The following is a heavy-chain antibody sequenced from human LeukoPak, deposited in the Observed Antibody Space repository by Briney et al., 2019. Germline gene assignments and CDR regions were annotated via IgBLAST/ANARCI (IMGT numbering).Heavy chain of an antibody. J-gene: IGHJ4*02. CDR1: GFTFSDFY. V-gene: IGHV3-11*01. CDR3: ARESHETREDY. D-gene: IGHD1-1*01. Sequence: GGSLRLSCAASGFTFSDFYMTWIRQAPGKGLEWVSYSSNGGSTIYYADSVKGRFTISRDNAKNSLYLQMNSLRAEDTAVYYCARESHETREDYWGQGTLVTVSS. CDR2: SSNGGSTI.